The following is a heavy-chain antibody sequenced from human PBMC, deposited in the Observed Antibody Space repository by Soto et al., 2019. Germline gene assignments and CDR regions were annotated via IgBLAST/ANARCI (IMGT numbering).Heavy chain of an antibody. CDR3: VRRVSGNYDY. V-gene: IGHV3-64*01. Sequence: EVQLAESGGGMVQPGGSLRLSCVASGFTFSSYDMHWVRQAPGKGLEYVSSISSNGGTTYYGNSVKGRFTISRDNSXXTXXXXXXXXXXXXMAVYYCVRRVSGNYDYWGQGTLVTVSS. CDR2: ISSNGGTT. D-gene: IGHD1-7*01. CDR1: GFTFSSYD. J-gene: IGHJ4*02.